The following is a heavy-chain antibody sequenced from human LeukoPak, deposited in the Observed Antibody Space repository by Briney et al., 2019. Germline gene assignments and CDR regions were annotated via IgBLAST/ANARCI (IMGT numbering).Heavy chain of an antibody. Sequence: SVKVSCKASGGTFSSYAISWVRQAPGQGLEWMGGIIPIFGTANYAQKFQGRVTITTDESTSTAYMEPSSLRSEDTAVYYCARALGAKLELQPWGQGTLVTVSS. V-gene: IGHV1-69*05. CDR1: GGTFSSYA. D-gene: IGHD1-7*01. CDR3: ARALGAKLELQP. CDR2: IIPIFGTA. J-gene: IGHJ5*02.